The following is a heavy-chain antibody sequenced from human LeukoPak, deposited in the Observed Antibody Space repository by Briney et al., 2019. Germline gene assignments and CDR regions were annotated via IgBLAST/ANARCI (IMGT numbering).Heavy chain of an antibody. CDR1: GFTFSSYW. V-gene: IGHV3-74*01. CDR2: INSDGSST. Sequence: GGSPRLSCAASGFTFSSYWMHWVRQAPGKGLVWVSRINSDGSSTSYADSVKGRFTISRDNAKNTLYLQMNSLRAEDTAVYYCARDQPLRLRQLYYYYMDVWGKGTTVTVSS. D-gene: IGHD6-25*01. CDR3: ARDQPLRLRQLYYYYMDV. J-gene: IGHJ6*03.